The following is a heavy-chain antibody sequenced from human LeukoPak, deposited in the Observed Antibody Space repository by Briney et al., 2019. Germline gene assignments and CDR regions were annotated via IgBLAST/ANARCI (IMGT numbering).Heavy chain of an antibody. CDR1: GFVFSDFY. Sequence: PGGSLRLSCAGSGFVFSDFYINWIRHSPGKGLEWLAYISPDGSYTTYGDSVKGRFVISRDNAKNSVSLQMNSLRAEDTAVYYCATSRGDGVMITFGGKGIDYWGRGTLVTVSS. V-gene: IGHV3-11*03. D-gene: IGHD3-16*01. J-gene: IGHJ4*02. CDR3: ATSRGDGVMITFGGKGIDY. CDR2: ISPDGSYT.